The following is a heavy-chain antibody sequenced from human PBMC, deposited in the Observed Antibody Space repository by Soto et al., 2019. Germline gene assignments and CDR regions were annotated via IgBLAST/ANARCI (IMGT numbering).Heavy chain of an antibody. CDR2: ISGSGGST. D-gene: IGHD3-16*01. V-gene: IGHV3-23*01. CDR3: AKPKSPLMITFGGVTDY. J-gene: IGHJ4*02. Sequence: EVQLLESGGGLVQPGGSLRLSCAASGFTFSSYAMSWVRQAPGKGLEWVSAISGSGGSTYYEDSVKGRFTISRDNSKNTLYLQMNSLRAEDTAVYYCAKPKSPLMITFGGVTDYWGQGTLVTVSS. CDR1: GFTFSSYA.